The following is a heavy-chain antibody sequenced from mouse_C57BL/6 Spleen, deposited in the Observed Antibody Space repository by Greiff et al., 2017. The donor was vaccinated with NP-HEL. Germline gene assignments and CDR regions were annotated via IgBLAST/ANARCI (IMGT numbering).Heavy chain of an antibody. J-gene: IGHJ4*01. Sequence: QVQLQQSGAELVKPGASVKISCKASGYAFSSYWMNWVKQRPGKGLEWIGQIYPGDGDTNYNGKFKGKATLTADKSSSTAYMQLSSLTSEDSAVYFCARKTAQAIAMDYWGQGTSVTVSS. CDR2: IYPGDGDT. CDR1: GYAFSSYW. CDR3: ARKTAQAIAMDY. V-gene: IGHV1-80*01. D-gene: IGHD3-2*02.